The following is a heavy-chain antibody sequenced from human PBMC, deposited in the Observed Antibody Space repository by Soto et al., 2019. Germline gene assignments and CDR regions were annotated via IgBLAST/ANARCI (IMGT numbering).Heavy chain of an antibody. V-gene: IGHV3-30-3*01. D-gene: IGHD3-10*01. CDR2: ISYDGNNK. CDR3: AREELYYYGSAEDY. Sequence: GGSLRLSCAASGFTFISYAMHWVRQAPGKGLEWVAAISYDGNNKYYADSVKGRFTISRDNSKNTLYLQMNSLRAEDTAVYYCAREELYYYGSAEDYWGRGTLVTVSS. CDR1: GFTFISYA. J-gene: IGHJ4*02.